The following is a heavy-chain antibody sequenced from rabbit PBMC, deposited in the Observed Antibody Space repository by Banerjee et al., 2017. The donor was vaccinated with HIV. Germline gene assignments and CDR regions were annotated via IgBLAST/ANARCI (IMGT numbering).Heavy chain of an antibody. V-gene: IGHV1S45*01. CDR1: GLSFSTNDY. CDR3: ARNLGNSGDDYGDFGFDL. D-gene: IGHD2-1*01. CDR2: IYAGSSGTT. J-gene: IGHJ4*01. Sequence: QQQLEESGGGLVKPEGSLTLTCKASGLSFSTNDYMCWVRQAPGKGLEWIACIYAGSSGTTYYASWAKGRFTISKTSSTTVTLQMTSLTAADTATYFCARNLGNSGDDYGDFGFDLWGPGTLVTVS.